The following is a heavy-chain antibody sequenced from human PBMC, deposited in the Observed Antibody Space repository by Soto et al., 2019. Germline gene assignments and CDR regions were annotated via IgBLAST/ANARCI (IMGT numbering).Heavy chain of an antibody. V-gene: IGHV3-30*18. Sequence: QVQLVESGGGVVQPGRSLSLSCAASGFTFTTHGMHWVRQSPGKGLEWVASIAYDGSNRNYGDAVKGRFFVSRHNTKKTLSLQMNRLSEEDTAVYFCAKDRGGSWTFDYWGQGILVIVSS. CDR2: IAYDGSNR. CDR1: GFTFTTHG. CDR3: AKDRGGSWTFDY. J-gene: IGHJ4*02. D-gene: IGHD6-13*01.